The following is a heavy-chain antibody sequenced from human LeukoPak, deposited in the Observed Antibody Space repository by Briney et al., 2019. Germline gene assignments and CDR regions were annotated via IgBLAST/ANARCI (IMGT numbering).Heavy chain of an antibody. CDR2: TKQDGSEK. V-gene: IGHV3-7*01. CDR1: GFTFSSYW. D-gene: IGHD2-15*01. Sequence: HSGGSLRLSCAASGFTFSSYWMSWVRQAPGKGLEWVANTKQDGSEKYYVDSVKGRFTISRDNAKNSLYLQMNSLRAEDTAVYYCARDDPYDSDAFDIWGQGTMVTVSS. CDR3: ARDDPYDSDAFDI. J-gene: IGHJ3*02.